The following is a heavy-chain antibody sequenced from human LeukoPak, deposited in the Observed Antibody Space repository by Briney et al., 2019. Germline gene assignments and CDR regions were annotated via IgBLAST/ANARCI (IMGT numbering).Heavy chain of an antibody. Sequence: GGSLRLSCAASGFTVSSNYMSWVRQAPGEGLEWVSVIYSGRSTYYADSVKGRFTISRDNSKNTLYLQMNSLRAEDTAVYYCARRGYGDYGGYYYYGMDVWGQGTTVTVSS. D-gene: IGHD4-17*01. CDR1: GFTVSSNY. CDR3: ARRGYGDYGGYYYYGMDV. J-gene: IGHJ6*02. CDR2: IYSGRST. V-gene: IGHV3-66*01.